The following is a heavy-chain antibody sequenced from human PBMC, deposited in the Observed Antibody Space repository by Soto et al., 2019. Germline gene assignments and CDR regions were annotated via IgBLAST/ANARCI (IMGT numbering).Heavy chain of an antibody. Sequence: EVQLVESGGGLVQPGGSLRLSCVASGFTFSSYWMSWVRQAPGKGLGWVANIRQDGSEKYHVGSVKGRFTISRDNAKNSLYLQMNSLRVEDTAVYYCATGGPDHGDRPLNYWGQGSLVTVSS. J-gene: IGHJ4*02. CDR3: ATGGPDHGDRPLNY. V-gene: IGHV3-7*01. CDR1: GFTFSSYW. D-gene: IGHD4-17*01. CDR2: IRQDGSEK.